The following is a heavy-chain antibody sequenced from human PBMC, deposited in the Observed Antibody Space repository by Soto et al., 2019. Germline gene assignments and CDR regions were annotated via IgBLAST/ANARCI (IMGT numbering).Heavy chain of an antibody. Sequence: EVQLVESGGGLVQPGGSLKLSCAASGLMFSDSTMHWVRQASGRGLEWVGRITNKATSYATSYAESVKGRFTIYRDDSKNKAYLQMNSLKTEDTAVYWCFRSTADYWGQGTLVTVSS. V-gene: IGHV3-73*01. CDR3: FRSTADY. J-gene: IGHJ4*02. CDR2: ITNKATSYAT. D-gene: IGHD5-18*01. CDR1: GLMFSDST.